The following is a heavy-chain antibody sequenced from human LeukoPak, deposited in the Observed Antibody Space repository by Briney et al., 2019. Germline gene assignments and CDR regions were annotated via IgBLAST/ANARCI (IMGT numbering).Heavy chain of an antibody. CDR1: GFTFSSYG. D-gene: IGHD4-17*01. CDR2: ISYDGSNK. CDR3: AKDLSYGDYGAFFDY. V-gene: IGHV3-30*18. Sequence: QTGGSLRLSCAASGFTFSSYGMHWVRQAPGKGLEWVAVISYDGSNKYYADSVKGRFTISRDNSKNTLYLQMNSLRAEDTAVYYCAKDLSYGDYGAFFDYWGQGTLVTVSS. J-gene: IGHJ4*02.